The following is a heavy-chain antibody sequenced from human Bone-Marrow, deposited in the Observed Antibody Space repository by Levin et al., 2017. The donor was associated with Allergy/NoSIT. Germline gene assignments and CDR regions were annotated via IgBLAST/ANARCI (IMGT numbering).Heavy chain of an antibody. CDR3: ARRARAGGYDGYNWLDP. CDR1: GDSVSHYY. Sequence: GSLRLSCAVSGDSVSHYYWSWIRQSPGKGLEWIGYLYHGGSTNYNPSLKSRVTISLDTSRNLFFLQLTSVTAADTAVYYCARRARAGGYDGYNWLDPWGQGTLVTVSS. D-gene: IGHD5-12*01. J-gene: IGHJ5*02. CDR2: LYHGGST. V-gene: IGHV4-59*08.